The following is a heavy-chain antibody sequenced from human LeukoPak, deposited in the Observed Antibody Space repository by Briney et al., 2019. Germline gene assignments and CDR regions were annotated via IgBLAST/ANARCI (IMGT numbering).Heavy chain of an antibody. J-gene: IGHJ6*02. V-gene: IGHV3-7*04. Sequence: GGSPRLSCAASGFAFSSYWMSWVRQAPGKGLEWVANIKQDGSEKYYVDSVKGRFTISRDNAKNSLYLQMNSLRAEDTAVYYCAREYSYGYFPSPMDVWGQGTTVTVSS. D-gene: IGHD5-18*01. CDR3: AREYSYGYFPSPMDV. CDR2: IKQDGSEK. CDR1: GFAFSSYW.